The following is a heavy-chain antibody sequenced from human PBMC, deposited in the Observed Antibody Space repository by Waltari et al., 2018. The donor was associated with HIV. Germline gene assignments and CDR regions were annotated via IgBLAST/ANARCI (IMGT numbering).Heavy chain of an antibody. CDR1: GYIFTTYY. J-gene: IGHJ6*02. V-gene: IGHV1-46*01. Sequence: QVQLVQSGAEVKKPGASVKVSCKASGYIFTTYYIYWVRQAPGQGLDWMGVISPNGGSTDYAQKFQGRVSMTRDTSTSTVYMELSNLKTEDTAVYFCAILKVGFTQPPNGLDVWGQGTTVTVSS. CDR3: AILKVGFTQPPNGLDV. D-gene: IGHD2-8*01. CDR2: ISPNGGST.